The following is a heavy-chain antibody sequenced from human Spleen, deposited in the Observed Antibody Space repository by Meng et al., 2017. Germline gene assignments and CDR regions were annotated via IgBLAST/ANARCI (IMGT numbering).Heavy chain of an antibody. CDR3: ARGTYYGSGIYFYYGMDV. D-gene: IGHD3-10*01. CDR1: GFTFSSYA. J-gene: IGHJ6*02. Sequence: GGSLRLSCAASGFTFSSYAMHWVRQAPGKGLEWVAVVWYDGSNKYYGDSVKGRFTISRDNSKNTLYLQMNSLRAEDTAVYYCARGTYYGSGIYFYYGMDVWGQGTTVTVSS. V-gene: IGHV3-33*08. CDR2: VWYDGSNK.